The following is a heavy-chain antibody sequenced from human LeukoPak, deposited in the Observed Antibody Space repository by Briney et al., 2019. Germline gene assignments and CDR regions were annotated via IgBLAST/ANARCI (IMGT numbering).Heavy chain of an antibody. D-gene: IGHD3-10*01. CDR1: GFSFSSYG. CDR2: IRTSDGNI. J-gene: IGHJ4*02. CDR3: AKYYYGSGTYPLNFDY. V-gene: IGHV3-23*01. Sequence: GGSLRLSCAASGFSFSSYGMSWVRQAPGKGLEWVSSIRTSDGNIYYADSVKGRFTISRDNSKNTLYLQMSSLRAEDTALYYCAKYYYGSGTYPLNFDYWGQGTLVTVSS.